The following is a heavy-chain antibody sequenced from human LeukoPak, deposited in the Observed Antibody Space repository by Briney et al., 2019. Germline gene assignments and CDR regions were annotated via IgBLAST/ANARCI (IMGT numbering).Heavy chain of an antibody. CDR1: GFSFSGYN. Sequence: GGSLRLSCAASGFSFSGYNMNWVRQAPGKGLEWVAVISYDGSNKYYADSVKGRFTISRDNSKNTLYLQMNSLRAEDTAVYYCARLHPAIAVAATAYWGQGTLVTVSS. CDR3: ARLHPAIAVAATAY. D-gene: IGHD6-19*01. CDR2: ISYDGSNK. J-gene: IGHJ4*02. V-gene: IGHV3-30*04.